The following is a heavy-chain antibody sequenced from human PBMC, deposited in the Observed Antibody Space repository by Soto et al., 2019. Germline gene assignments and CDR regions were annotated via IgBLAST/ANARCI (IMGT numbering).Heavy chain of an antibody. V-gene: IGHV3-15*07. CDR1: GFTFSNAW. CDR2: IKSKTDGGTT. CDR3: TTDIVVVPAAINWFDP. Sequence: EVQLVESGRGLVKPGGSLRLSCAASGFTFSNAWMNWVRQAPGKGLEWVGRIKSKTDGGTTDYAAPVKGRFTISRDDSKNTLYLQRNSLKTEDTAVYYCTTDIVVVPAAINWFDPWGQGTLVTVSS. D-gene: IGHD2-2*02. J-gene: IGHJ5*02.